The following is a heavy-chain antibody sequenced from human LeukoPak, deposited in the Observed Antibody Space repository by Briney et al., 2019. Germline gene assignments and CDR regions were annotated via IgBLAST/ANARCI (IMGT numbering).Heavy chain of an antibody. CDR1: GFTFSSYA. CDR2: ISYDGSNK. CDR3: ARDTVIVVVITAIDY. J-gene: IGHJ4*02. D-gene: IGHD3-22*01. Sequence: GGSLRLSCAASGFTFSSYAMHWVRQAPGKGLEWVAVISYDGSNKYYADSVKGRFTISRDNSKNTLYLQMNSLRAEDTAVYYCARDTVIVVVITAIDYWGQGTLVTVSS. V-gene: IGHV3-30-3*01.